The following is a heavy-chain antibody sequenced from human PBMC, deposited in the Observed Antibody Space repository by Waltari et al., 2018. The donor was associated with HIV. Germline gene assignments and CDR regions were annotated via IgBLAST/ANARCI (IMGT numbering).Heavy chain of an antibody. D-gene: IGHD3-10*01. V-gene: IGHV4-61*02. CDR2: IYTSGST. CDR1: GGSISSGSYY. CDR3: ARSLSGVRGVN. J-gene: IGHJ4*02. Sequence: QVQLQESGPGLVKPSQTLSLTCTVSGGSISSGSYYWSWIRQPAGKGLEWIGRIYTSGSTTYNPSLKSRVTISVDTSKNQFSLKLSSVTAADTAVYYCARSLSGVRGVNWGQGTLVTVSS.